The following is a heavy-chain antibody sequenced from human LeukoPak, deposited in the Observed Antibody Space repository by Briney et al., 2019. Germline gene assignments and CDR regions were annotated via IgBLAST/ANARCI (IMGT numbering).Heavy chain of an antibody. CDR1: GFTFSSYW. CDR3: AREGALSRVDAFDI. V-gene: IGHV3-7*01. Sequence: GGSLRLSCAASGFTFSSYWMSWVRQAPGKGLEWVANIKQDGSEKYYVDSVKGRFTISRDNAKNSLYLQMNSLRAEDTAVYYCAREGALSRVDAFDIWGQGTMVTVSS. CDR2: IKQDGSEK. J-gene: IGHJ3*02.